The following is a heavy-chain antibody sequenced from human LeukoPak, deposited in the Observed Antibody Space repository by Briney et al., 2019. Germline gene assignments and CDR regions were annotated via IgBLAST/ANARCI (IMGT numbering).Heavy chain of an antibody. CDR1: GYTFTSYY. D-gene: IGHD6-13*01. CDR3: AREGDSSSVGWFDP. CDR2: INPSGGST. J-gene: IGHJ5*02. V-gene: IGHV1-46*04. Sequence: ASVKVSCKASGYTFTSYYMHWVRQAPGQGLEWMGIINPSGGSTSYAQKLQGRVTILVDTSKNQFSLKLSSVTAADTAVYYCAREGDSSSVGWFDPWGQGTLVTVSS.